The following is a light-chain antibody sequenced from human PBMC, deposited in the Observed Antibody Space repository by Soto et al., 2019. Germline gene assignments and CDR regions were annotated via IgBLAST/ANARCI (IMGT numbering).Light chain of an antibody. CDR2: EGT. J-gene: IGLJ2*01. V-gene: IGLV2-23*01. CDR1: SSDVGSYNR. Sequence: QSALTQPASASGSPGQSITISCTGTSSDVGSYNRVSWYQQHPGKAPKLMIYEGTKWPSGVSNRFSGSKSGNTASLTISGLQAEDEANYYCSSYTSLNTLIFGGVTKLTVL. CDR3: SSYTSLNTLI.